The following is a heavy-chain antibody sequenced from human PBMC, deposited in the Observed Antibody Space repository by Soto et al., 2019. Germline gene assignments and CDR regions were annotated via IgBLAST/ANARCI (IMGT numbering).Heavy chain of an antibody. CDR3: ALSLWYRSGWDYYGMDV. J-gene: IGHJ6*02. Sequence: LSLTCAASGFTFSSYAMSWVRQAPGKGLEWVSAISGSGGSTYYADSMKGRFTISRDNSKNTLYLQMNSLRAEDTAVYYCALSLWYRSGWDYYGMDVWGQGTTVTVSS. CDR2: ISGSGGST. D-gene: IGHD6-19*01. CDR1: GFTFSSYA. V-gene: IGHV3-23*01.